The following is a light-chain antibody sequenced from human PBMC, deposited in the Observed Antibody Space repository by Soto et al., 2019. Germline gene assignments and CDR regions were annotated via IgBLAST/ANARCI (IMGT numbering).Light chain of an antibody. CDR1: SADVGGYDY. CDR3: RSYTSSITHVV. CDR2: DVS. V-gene: IGLV2-14*03. J-gene: IGLJ2*01. Sequence: QSALTQPASVSGSPGQSITISCTGTSADVGGYDYVSWYEHHPGKAPKLMIYDVSNRPSGISNRFSGSKSGNTASLTISGLQAEDEADYYCRSYTSSITHVVFGGGNKVTVL.